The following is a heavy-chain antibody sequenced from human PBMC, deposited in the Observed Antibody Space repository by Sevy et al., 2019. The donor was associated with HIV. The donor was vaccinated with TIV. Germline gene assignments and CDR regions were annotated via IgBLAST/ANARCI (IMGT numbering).Heavy chain of an antibody. V-gene: IGHV1-24*01. D-gene: IGHD3-22*01. CDR2: FDPEDGET. CDR1: GYTLTELS. CDR3: ATTKDYYDSSGYPFDY. J-gene: IGHJ4*02. Sequence: ASVMVSCKVSGYTLTELSMHWVRQAPGKGLAWMGSFDPEDGETIYAQNFQGRVTMTEDRSTDTAYMELSSLRSEDTAVYYCATTKDYYDSSGYPFDYWGQGTLVTVSS.